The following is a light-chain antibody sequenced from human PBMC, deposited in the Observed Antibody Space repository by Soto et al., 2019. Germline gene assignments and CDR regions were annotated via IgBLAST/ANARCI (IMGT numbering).Light chain of an antibody. J-gene: IGLJ1*01. CDR1: SSDVGDYNY. CDR2: EVT. V-gene: IGLV2-8*01. Sequence: QSALTQPPSASGSPGQSVTISCTGTSSDVGDYNYVSWYQQHPSKAPKLMIYEVTKRPSGVPDRFSGSKSGITASLTVSGLQAEDEADYYCTSYAGRYTYVFGTGTKVT. CDR3: TSYAGRYTYV.